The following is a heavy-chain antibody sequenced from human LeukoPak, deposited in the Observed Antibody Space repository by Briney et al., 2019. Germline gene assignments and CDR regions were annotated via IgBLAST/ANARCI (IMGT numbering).Heavy chain of an antibody. Sequence: GGSLRLSCAASGFTFTNYWMSWVRQVPGKGLEWVSSISSSSSYIYYADSVKGRFTISRDNAKNSLFLQMHSLRAEDTAVYYCAELGITMIGGVWGKGTTVTISS. CDR1: GFTFTNYW. CDR3: AELGITMIGGV. D-gene: IGHD3-10*02. CDR2: ISSSSSYI. J-gene: IGHJ6*04. V-gene: IGHV3-21*01.